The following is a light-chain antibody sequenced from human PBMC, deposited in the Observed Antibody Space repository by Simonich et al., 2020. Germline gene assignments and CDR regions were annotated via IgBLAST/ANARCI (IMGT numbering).Light chain of an antibody. CDR1: SSDVGSYNY. Sequence: QSALTQPASVSGSPGQSITISCTGTSSDVGSYNYVSWYQQHPGKAPILMIYDVSKRPAGVSNRFSGSKSGNTASLTISGLQAEDEADYYCSSYTSSSTWVFGGGTKLTVL. V-gene: IGLV2-14*01. J-gene: IGLJ3*02. CDR3: SSYTSSSTWV. CDR2: DVS.